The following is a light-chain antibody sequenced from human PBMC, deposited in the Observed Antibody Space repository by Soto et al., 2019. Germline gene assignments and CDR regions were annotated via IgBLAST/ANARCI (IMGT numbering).Light chain of an antibody. J-gene: IGKJ1*01. CDR2: AAS. CDR1: QSISNY. V-gene: IGKV1-39*01. Sequence: DIQMTQSPSSLSASVGDRVTITCRASQSISNYLSWYQQKPGKAPKLLMYAASSLQIGVPSRFGGSGSGTDLTLTISSLQPEDFAAYYCPPSYSTPRTFGQGPKVEIK. CDR3: PPSYSTPRT.